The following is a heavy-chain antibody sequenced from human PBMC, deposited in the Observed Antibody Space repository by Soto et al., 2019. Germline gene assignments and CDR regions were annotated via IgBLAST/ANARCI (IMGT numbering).Heavy chain of an antibody. D-gene: IGHD3-10*01. CDR1: GFSLSTSGVG. Sequence: QITLKESGPTLVKPTQTLTLTCTFSGFSLSTSGVGVGWIRQPPGKALEWLALIYWDDDKRYSPSLKSRLTITKDTSKNQVVLTMTNIDPVDTATYYCAHRPECYGSGSNIWFDPWGQGTLVTVSS. V-gene: IGHV2-5*02. CDR3: AHRPECYGSGSNIWFDP. CDR2: IYWDDDK. J-gene: IGHJ5*02.